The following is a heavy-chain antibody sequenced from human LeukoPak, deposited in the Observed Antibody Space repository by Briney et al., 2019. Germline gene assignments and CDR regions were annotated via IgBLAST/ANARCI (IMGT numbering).Heavy chain of an antibody. CDR3: ASGLDFWSGYSLPTFDY. CDR2: IYYSGST. V-gene: IGHV4-59*01. J-gene: IGHJ4*02. D-gene: IGHD3-3*01. Sequence: SETLSLTCTVSGGSISNYYLSWIRQPPGKGLEWIGHIYYSGSTNYNPSLKSRVTISVDTSKNQFSLRLSSVTAADTAVYYCASGLDFWSGYSLPTFDYWGQGTLVTVSS. CDR1: GGSISNYY.